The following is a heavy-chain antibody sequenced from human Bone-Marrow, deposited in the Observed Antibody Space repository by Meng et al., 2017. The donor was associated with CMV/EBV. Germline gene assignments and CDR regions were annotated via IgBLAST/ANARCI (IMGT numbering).Heavy chain of an antibody. CDR2: IYTDGNIT. CDR3: ARRMAAAGTGY. CDR1: GFTLATYA. Sequence: GESLKISCAASGFTLATYAMHWVRQPPGKGLLWGSRIYTDGNITTYADSVKGRFTISRDNAKNALYLQMNSMRAEDTAVYYCARRMAAAGTGYCGQGTLVTVSS. V-gene: IGHV3-74*01. J-gene: IGHJ4*02. D-gene: IGHD6-13*01.